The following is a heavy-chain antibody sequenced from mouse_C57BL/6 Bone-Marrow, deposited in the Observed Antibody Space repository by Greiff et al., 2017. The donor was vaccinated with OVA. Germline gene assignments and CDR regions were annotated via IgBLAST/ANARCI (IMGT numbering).Heavy chain of an antibody. CDR2: IHPNSGST. Sequence: QVQLQQPGAELVKPGASVKLSCKASGYTFTSYWMHWLKQRPGQGLEWIGMIHPNSGSTNYNEKFKSKATLTVDKSSSTAYMQLSSLTSEDSAVYDCARGYYDYDVPFAYWGQGTLVTVSA. D-gene: IGHD2-4*01. V-gene: IGHV1-64*01. CDR1: GYTFTSYW. J-gene: IGHJ3*01. CDR3: ARGYYDYDVPFAY.